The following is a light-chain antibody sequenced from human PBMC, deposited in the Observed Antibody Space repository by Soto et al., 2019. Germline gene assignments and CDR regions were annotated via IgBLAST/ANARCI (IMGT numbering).Light chain of an antibody. CDR1: SSNIGAGHV. J-gene: IGLJ2*01. Sequence: QSVLTQPPSVSVAPGQRVTISCTGSSSNIGAGHVVHWYQQFPGRAPNLLIYGSSNRPSGVPDRFSGSKSGTSAALAITGLQAEDEADYYCQSYDNTLSAPVFGGGTKLTVL. CDR3: QSYDNTLSAPV. V-gene: IGLV1-40*01. CDR2: GSS.